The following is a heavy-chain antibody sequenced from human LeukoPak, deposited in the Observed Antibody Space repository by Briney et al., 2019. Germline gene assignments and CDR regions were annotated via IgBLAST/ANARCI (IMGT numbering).Heavy chain of an antibody. Sequence: GGSLRLSCAASGFTFSSYDMHWVRQAPGKGLEWVAFIRYNGNIKYFADSVKGRFTISRDASKNTLYLQMNSLRADDTAVYYCAKGRYYDSSGYPIDYWGQGTLVTVSS. J-gene: IGHJ4*02. CDR1: GFTFSSYD. D-gene: IGHD3-22*01. V-gene: IGHV3-30*02. CDR2: IRYNGNIK. CDR3: AKGRYYDSSGYPIDY.